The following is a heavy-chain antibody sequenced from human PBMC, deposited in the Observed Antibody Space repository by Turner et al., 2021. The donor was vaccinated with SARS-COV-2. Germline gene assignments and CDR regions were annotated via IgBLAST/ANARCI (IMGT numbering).Heavy chain of an antibody. CDR3: AGFQSYDSSDYYGMDV. CDR1: GFTFSSYA. CDR2: ISYDVSNK. V-gene: IGHV3-30-3*01. Sequence: QEQLVETGRGVVQPGRSRRLYCAASGFTFSSYAMNWVCQAPGKGLEWVAVISYDVSNKYYADSVKGRFTISRDNSNNTLYLQMNSLRSEDTAVYYCAGFQSYDSSDYYGMDVWGQGTTVTVSS. D-gene: IGHD3-22*01. J-gene: IGHJ6*02.